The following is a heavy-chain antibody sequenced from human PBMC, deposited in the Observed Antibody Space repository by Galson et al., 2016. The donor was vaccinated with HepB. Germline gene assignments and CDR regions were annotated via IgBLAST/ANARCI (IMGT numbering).Heavy chain of an antibody. V-gene: IGHV3-9*01. CDR2: ISSTSGSI. Sequence: SLRLSCAASGFTFDDYAMHWVRQAPGKGLEWVSGISSTSGSIAYADSVKGRFTISRDNAKNSLHLQMNSLRPEDTALYYCAKSWRDNSGHDFYFDYWGQGTLVTVSS. CDR1: GFTFDDYA. CDR3: AKSWRDNSGHDFYFDY. J-gene: IGHJ4*02. D-gene: IGHD3-22*01.